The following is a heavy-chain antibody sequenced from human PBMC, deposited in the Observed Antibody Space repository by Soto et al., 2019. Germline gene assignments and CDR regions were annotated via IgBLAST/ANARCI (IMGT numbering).Heavy chain of an antibody. D-gene: IGHD1-7*01. Sequence: SQTLSLTCVISGDSVSSNSAAWNWIRQSPSRGLEWLGRTYYRSRWYNDYAVSVRSRITVNADTSKNQFSLHLNSVTPEDTAVYYGAGTSSLQWYYMDGWDKGTRSPSP. CDR2: TYYRSRWYN. CDR3: AGTSSLQWYYMDG. J-gene: IGHJ6*03. V-gene: IGHV6-1*01. CDR1: GDSVSSNSAA.